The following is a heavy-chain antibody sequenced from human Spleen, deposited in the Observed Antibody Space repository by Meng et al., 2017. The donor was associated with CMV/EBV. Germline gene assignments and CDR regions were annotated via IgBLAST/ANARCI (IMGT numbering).Heavy chain of an antibody. CDR1: GFTFSSYE. CDR2: ISSSGSTI. D-gene: IGHD2-8*02. CDR3: ARGRSQYASLVGFYGMDV. Sequence: GESLKISCAASGFTFSSYEMNWVRQAPGKGLEWVSYISSSGSTIYYADSVKGRFTISRDNAKNTLSLQMNGLRAEDTAVYYCARGRSQYASLVGFYGMDVWGQGTTVTVSS. J-gene: IGHJ6*02. V-gene: IGHV3-48*03.